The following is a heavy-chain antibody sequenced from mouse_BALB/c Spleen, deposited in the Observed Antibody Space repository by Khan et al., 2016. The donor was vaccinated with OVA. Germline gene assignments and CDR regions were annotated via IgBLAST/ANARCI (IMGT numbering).Heavy chain of an antibody. J-gene: IGHJ3*01. CDR2: IWSGGST. CDR3: ARNYDYDEGLAY. D-gene: IGHD2-4*01. CDR1: GFSLTSYG. Sequence: VQLQQSGPGLVQPSQSLSITCTVSGFSLTSYGVHWVRQSPGKGLEWLGVIWSGGSTDSNAAFISRLSISKDNSKSQVFFKMNSLQAKDTAIYYCARNYDYDEGLAYWGQGTLVTVSA. V-gene: IGHV2-2*02.